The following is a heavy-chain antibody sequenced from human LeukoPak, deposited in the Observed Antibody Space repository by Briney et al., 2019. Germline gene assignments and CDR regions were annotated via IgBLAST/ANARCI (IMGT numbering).Heavy chain of an antibody. V-gene: IGHV3-30-3*01. D-gene: IGHD1-26*01. CDR3: ARAGIVGATGD. Sequence: GGPLKPSVEASEFTFSSFALHWVGQAPAKGLEGLAVISYDGSNKYYADSMKGRFTISRDNSKNTLYLQMNSLRAEDTAVYYCARAGIVGATGDWGQGTLVTVSS. J-gene: IGHJ4*02. CDR1: EFTFSSFA. CDR2: ISYDGSNK.